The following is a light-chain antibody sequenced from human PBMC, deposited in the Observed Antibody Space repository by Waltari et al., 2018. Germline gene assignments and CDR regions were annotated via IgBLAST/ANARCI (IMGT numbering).Light chain of an antibody. Sequence: EVVLTQSPATLSLSPGDRAPLSCRASQGGIDYLAWYPQRPGQAPRLLIYETSNRAPGIPARFRGSGSGADFTLTISSLQPEDFAVYYCQHRDRTFGQGTKVEIK. J-gene: IGKJ1*01. CDR2: ETS. V-gene: IGKV3-11*01. CDR3: QHRDRT. CDR1: QGGIDY.